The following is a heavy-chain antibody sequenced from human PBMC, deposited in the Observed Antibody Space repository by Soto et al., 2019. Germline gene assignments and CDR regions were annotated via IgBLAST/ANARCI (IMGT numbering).Heavy chain of an antibody. CDR1: GFPFSCYG. Sequence: PGGSLRLSCAVSGFPFSCYGFHWVRQSPGKGLEWLGVIVSDGSAIYHADSLEGRFFISRDNSKDILYLQMNSLRAEDTAVYYCAREDAVDKENGFDIWGPGTMVTV. CDR3: AREDAVDKENGFDI. D-gene: IGHD3-22*01. CDR2: IVSDGSAI. J-gene: IGHJ3*02. V-gene: IGHV3-33*01.